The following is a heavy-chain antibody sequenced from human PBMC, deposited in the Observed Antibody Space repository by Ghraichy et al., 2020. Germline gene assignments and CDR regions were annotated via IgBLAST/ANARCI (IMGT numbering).Heavy chain of an antibody. CDR2: ISAYNGNT. Sequence: ASVKVSCKASGYTFTSYGISWVRQAPGQGLEWMGWISAYNGNTNYAQKLQGRVTMTTDTSTSTAYMELRSLRSDDTAVYYCARDYTTTGYYYGMDVWGQGTTVTVSS. J-gene: IGHJ6*02. CDR3: ARDYTTTGYYYGMDV. D-gene: IGHD2-8*02. V-gene: IGHV1-18*01. CDR1: GYTFTSYG.